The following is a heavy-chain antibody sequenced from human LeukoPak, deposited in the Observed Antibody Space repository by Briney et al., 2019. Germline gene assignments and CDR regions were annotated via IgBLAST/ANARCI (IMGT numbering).Heavy chain of an antibody. CDR3: ARGYYYDSSGYCDY. CDR1: GYAFTGYY. Sequence: ASVKVSCKGSGYAFTGYYVHWIRHAPRQGIKLMGQINPNSGGTNYAQKFQGRVTMTRDTSISTAYMELSRLRSDDTAVYYCARGYYYDSSGYCDYWGQGTLVTVSS. CDR2: INPNSGGT. J-gene: IGHJ4*02. V-gene: IGHV1-2*06. D-gene: IGHD3-22*01.